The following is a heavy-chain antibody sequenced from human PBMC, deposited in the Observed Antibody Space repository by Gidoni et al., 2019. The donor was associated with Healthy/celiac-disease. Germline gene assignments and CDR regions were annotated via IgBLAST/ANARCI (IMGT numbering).Heavy chain of an antibody. CDR3: ASYSSGDDDAFDI. J-gene: IGHJ3*02. D-gene: IGHD3-22*01. CDR2: ISSSGSTI. V-gene: IGHV3-48*03. Sequence: RQAPGKGLEWVSYISSSGSTIYYADSVKGRFTISRDNAKNSLYLQMNSLRAEDTAVYYCASYSSGDDDAFDIWGQGTMVTVSS.